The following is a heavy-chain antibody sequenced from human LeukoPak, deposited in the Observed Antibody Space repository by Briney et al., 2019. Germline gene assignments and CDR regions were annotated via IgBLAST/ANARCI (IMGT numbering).Heavy chain of an antibody. CDR1: GYTFTGCY. D-gene: IGHD3-10*01. CDR3: AREDYYGSGSYNAFDI. J-gene: IGHJ3*02. CDR2: INPNSGGT. V-gene: IGHV1-2*02. Sequence: GASVKVSCKASGYTFTGCYMHWVRQAPGQGLEWMGWINPNSGGTNYAQKFQGRVTMTRDTSISTAYMELSRLRSDDTAVYYCAREDYYGSGSYNAFDIWGQGTMVTASS.